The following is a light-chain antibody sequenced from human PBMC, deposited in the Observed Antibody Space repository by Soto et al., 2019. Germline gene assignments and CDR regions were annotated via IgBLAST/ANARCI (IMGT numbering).Light chain of an antibody. CDR3: QQYGSYSPWT. V-gene: IGKV1-5*03. CDR2: KAS. Sequence: DIQMTQSPSTLSASVGDRVTITCRASQSIGSWLAWYQQKPGKAPKLLIYKASSLESGVPSRFSGSGSGTEFTLTISSLQPDDFASYYCQQYGSYSPWTFGQCKKVEIK. CDR1: QSIGSW. J-gene: IGKJ1*01.